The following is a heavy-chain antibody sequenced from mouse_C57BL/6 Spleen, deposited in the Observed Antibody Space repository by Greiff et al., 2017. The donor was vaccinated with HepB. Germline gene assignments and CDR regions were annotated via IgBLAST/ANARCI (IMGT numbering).Heavy chain of an antibody. J-gene: IGHJ2*01. V-gene: IGHV1-54*01. CDR3: ARSTMMVKRYFDY. D-gene: IGHD2-3*01. CDR1: GYAFTNYL. Sequence: QVQLQQSGAELVRPGTSVKVSCKASGYAFTNYLIEWVKQRPGQGLEWIGLINPGSGGTNYNEKFKGKGTLSADKSSSTAYMQLSSLTSEDSAVYFCARSTMMVKRYFDYWGQGTTLTVSS. CDR2: INPGSGGT.